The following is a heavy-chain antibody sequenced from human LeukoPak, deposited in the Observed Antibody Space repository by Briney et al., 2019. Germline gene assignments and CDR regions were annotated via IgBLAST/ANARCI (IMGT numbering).Heavy chain of an antibody. CDR1: GFTFSNCA. CDR2: ISGSGGST. D-gene: IGHD1-26*01. J-gene: IGHJ4*02. V-gene: IGHV3-23*01. CDR3: AKWERRKGPFSDY. Sequence: GGSLRLSCAASGFTFSNCAMSWVRQAPGKGLEWVSDISGSGGSTQYADSVKGRFTISRDNSKNTLYLQMNSLRAEDTAVYYCAKWERRKGPFSDYWGQGTLVTVSS.